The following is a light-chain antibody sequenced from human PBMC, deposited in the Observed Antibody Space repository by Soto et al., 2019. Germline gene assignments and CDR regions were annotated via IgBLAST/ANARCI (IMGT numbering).Light chain of an antibody. J-gene: IGKJ1*01. CDR1: QSVSSN. Sequence: EIVMTQSPATLYVSPGERANLSCRASQSVSSNLAWYQQKPGQAPRLLIYGASTRATGIPARFSGSGSGTEFTLTISSLQSEDFAVYYCQQYNNWPPWTFGQGNKVEIK. CDR3: QQYNNWPPWT. V-gene: IGKV3-15*01. CDR2: GAS.